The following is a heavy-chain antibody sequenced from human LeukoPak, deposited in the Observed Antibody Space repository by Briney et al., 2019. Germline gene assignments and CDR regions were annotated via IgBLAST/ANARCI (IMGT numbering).Heavy chain of an antibody. V-gene: IGHV1-46*01. D-gene: IGHD6-13*01. Sequence: GASVKVSCKASGYTLSMYNMHWVRQAPGQGLEWMGIINPSGGTSYAQKLQGRITMTRDTSTSTLYIELSSLRSEDTAVYYCAREGVAGTGLDYWGQGTLVTVSS. CDR1: GYTLSMYN. CDR3: AREGVAGTGLDY. J-gene: IGHJ4*02. CDR2: INPSGGT.